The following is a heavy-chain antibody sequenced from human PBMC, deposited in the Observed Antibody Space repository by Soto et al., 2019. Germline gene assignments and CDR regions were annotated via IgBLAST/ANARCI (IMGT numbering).Heavy chain of an antibody. Sequence: QVQLQESGPGLVKPSGTLSLTCAVSSGSISSSNWWSWVRQPPGKGLEWIGEIYHSGSTNYNPSLKSRVTISVDKSMNQFSLKLSSVPAAVTAVYYCARAGGSGSYYDLFDCWGQGTLVTVSS. D-gene: IGHD3-10*01. V-gene: IGHV4-4*02. CDR1: SGSISSSNW. CDR3: ARAGGSGSYYDLFDC. CDR2: IYHSGST. J-gene: IGHJ4*02.